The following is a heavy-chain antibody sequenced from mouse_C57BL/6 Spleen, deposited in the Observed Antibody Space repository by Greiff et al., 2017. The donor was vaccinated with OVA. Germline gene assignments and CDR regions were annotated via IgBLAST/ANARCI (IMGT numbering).Heavy chain of an antibody. CDR2: IWGGGST. CDR1: GFSLTSYG. Sequence: QVQLKESGPGLVAPSQSLSITCTVSGFSLTSYGVDWVRQPPGKGLEWLGVIWGGGSTNYNSALMSRLSISKDNSKSQVFLKMNSLQTDDTAMYYCAKRGDYHVFAYWGQGTLVTVSA. J-gene: IGHJ3*01. V-gene: IGHV2-9*01. CDR3: AKRGDYHVFAY. D-gene: IGHD5-5*01.